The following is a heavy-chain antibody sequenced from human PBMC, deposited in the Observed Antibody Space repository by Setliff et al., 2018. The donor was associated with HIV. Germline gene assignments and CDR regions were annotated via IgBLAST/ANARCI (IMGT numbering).Heavy chain of an antibody. CDR2: IYYSGGT. CDR1: GGSISAYY. D-gene: IGHD2-15*01. V-gene: IGHV4-59*01. CDR3: ARATATWLVDN. J-gene: IGHJ4*02. Sequence: ASETLSLTCTVSGGSISAYYWSWIRQPPGKGLEWIGYIYYSGGTTYNPSLKSRVTISVGASKSQFSLNLTSVTVADTAIYYCARATATWLVDNWGQGTLVTVSS.